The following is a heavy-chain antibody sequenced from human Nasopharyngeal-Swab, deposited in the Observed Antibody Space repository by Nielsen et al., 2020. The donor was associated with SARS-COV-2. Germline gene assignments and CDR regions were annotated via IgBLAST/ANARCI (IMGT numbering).Heavy chain of an antibody. CDR3: AKDRDSGDDSGEYYHYYGMNV. CDR2: ISWDSGSI. J-gene: IGHJ6*02. Sequence: SLKISCAASGFTFDDYAMHWVRQAPGKGLEWVSGISWDSGSIGYADSVKGRFTISRDNAKNTLNLQMNNLRAEDTAIYYCAKDRDSGDDSGEYYHYYGMNVWGQGAPVTVSS. V-gene: IGHV3-9*01. D-gene: IGHD5-12*01. CDR1: GFTFDDYA.